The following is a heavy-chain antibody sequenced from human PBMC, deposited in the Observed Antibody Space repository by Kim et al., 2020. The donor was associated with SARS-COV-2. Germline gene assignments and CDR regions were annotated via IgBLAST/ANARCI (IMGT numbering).Heavy chain of an antibody. V-gene: IGHV3-15*01. CDR1: GIPFSNAW. CDR2: IKSKSDGGTA. J-gene: IGHJ4*02. D-gene: IGHD2-2*01. Sequence: GGSLRLSCAVSGIPFSNAWFNWVRQAPGKGLEWVGRIKSKSDGGTADLAAPVKGRFVISRDDSKNTLYLLMNSLRTDDSAVYYCTTVSMRWGQGTLVTVS. CDR3: TTVSMR.